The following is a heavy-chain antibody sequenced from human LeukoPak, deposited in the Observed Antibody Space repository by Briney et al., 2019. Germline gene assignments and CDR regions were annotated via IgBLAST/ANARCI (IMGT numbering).Heavy chain of an antibody. J-gene: IGHJ3*02. CDR2: THHSGNT. Sequence: GSLRLSCAASGFTFSSYSMNWIRQPPGKGLEWIGYTHHSGNTLYNPSLRSRVTASVDTSKNQFSLSLRSVTAADTAVYYCARWEVRLNAFEMWGQGTMVTVSS. D-gene: IGHD3-10*01. V-gene: IGHV4-59*08. CDR1: GFTFSSYS. CDR3: ARWEVRLNAFEM.